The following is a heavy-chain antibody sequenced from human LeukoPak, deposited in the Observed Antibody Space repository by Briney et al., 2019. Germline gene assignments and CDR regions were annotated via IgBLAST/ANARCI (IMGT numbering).Heavy chain of an antibody. CDR2: IYYSGSA. CDR3: ASHTGYSSRVYYFDH. Sequence: SETLSLTCTVSGGSITSSTYYWGWIRQPPGKGLEWIGSIYYSGSAYDNPSLKSRVTISVDTSKNQFSLRLSSVTAADTAVYYCASHTGYSSRVYYFDHWGQGTLVSVSS. J-gene: IGHJ4*02. D-gene: IGHD6-19*01. V-gene: IGHV4-39*01. CDR1: GGSITSSTYY.